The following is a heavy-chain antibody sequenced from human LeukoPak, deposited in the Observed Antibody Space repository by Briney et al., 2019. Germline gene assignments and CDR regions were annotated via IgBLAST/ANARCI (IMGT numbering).Heavy chain of an antibody. D-gene: IGHD2-2*01. J-gene: IGHJ4*02. Sequence: GGSLRLSCAASGFTFSDYYMSWIRQAPGKGLEWVSYISSSSSYTDYADSVKGRFTISRDNAKNSLYLQMNSLRAEDTAVYYCAKLVYCSSTSCPDYWGQGTLVTVSS. V-gene: IGHV3-11*03. CDR2: ISSSSSYT. CDR3: AKLVYCSSTSCPDY. CDR1: GFTFSDYY.